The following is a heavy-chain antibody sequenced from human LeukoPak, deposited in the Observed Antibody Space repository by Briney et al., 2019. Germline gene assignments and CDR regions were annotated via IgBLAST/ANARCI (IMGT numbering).Heavy chain of an antibody. D-gene: IGHD3-22*01. CDR2: IRYDGRNK. CDR1: GFTFSNYG. CDR3: AKDHNPFIMILVANFDY. V-gene: IGHV3-30*02. Sequence: GGSLRLSCAASGFTFSNYGMHWVRQAPGKGLEWVAFIRYDGRNKYYADSVKGRFTISRDNSKNTLYLQMNSLRAEDTAVYYCAKDHNPFIMILVANFDYWGQGTLVTVSS. J-gene: IGHJ4*02.